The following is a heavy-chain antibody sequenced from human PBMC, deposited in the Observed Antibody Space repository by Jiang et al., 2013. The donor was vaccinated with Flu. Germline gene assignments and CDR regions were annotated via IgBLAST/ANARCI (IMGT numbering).Heavy chain of an antibody. J-gene: IGHJ4*02. CDR3: ARTTGHRRGYSGYGSKPFDY. D-gene: IGHD5-12*01. CDR1: GFSLSTSGMC. CDR2: IDWDDDK. Sequence: KPTQTLTLTCTFSGFSLSTSGMCVSWIRQPPGKALEWLARIDWDDDKYYSTSLKTRLTISKDTSKNQVVLTMTNMDPVDTATYYCARTTGHRRGYSGYGSKPFDYWGQGTLVTVSS. V-gene: IGHV2-70*11.